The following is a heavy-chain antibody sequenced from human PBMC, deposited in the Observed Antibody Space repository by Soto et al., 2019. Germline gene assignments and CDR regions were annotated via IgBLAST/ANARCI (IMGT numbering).Heavy chain of an antibody. V-gene: IGHV4-4*07. D-gene: IGHD3-3*01. J-gene: IGHJ3*02. CDR3: ARVGITIFGVVYDAFDI. CDR2: IYTSGST. Sequence: SETLSLTCTVSGGSISSYYWSWIRQPAGKGLEWIGRIYTSGSTNYNPSLKSRVTMSVDTSKNQFSLKLSSVTAADTAVYYCARVGITIFGVVYDAFDIWGQGTMVTV. CDR1: GGSISSYY.